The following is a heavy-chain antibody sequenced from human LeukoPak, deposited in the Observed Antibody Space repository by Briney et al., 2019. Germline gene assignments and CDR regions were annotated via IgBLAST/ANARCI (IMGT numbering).Heavy chain of an antibody. J-gene: IGHJ3*02. CDR1: GFTFSSYS. CDR3: ARDWLFETTDAFDI. CDR2: ISSSSSYI. D-gene: IGHD1-7*01. Sequence: GGSLRLSCAASGFTFSSYSMNWVRQAPGKGLEWVSSISSSSSYIYYADSVKGRFTISRDNAKNSLYLQMNSLRAEDTAVYYCARDWLFETTDAFDIWGQGTMVTVSS. V-gene: IGHV3-21*01.